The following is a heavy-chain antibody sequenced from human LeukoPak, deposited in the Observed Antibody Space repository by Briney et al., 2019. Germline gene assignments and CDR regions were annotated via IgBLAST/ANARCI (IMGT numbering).Heavy chain of an antibody. CDR1: GGSINSYY. CDR3: ARGRDGPTLFDY. J-gene: IGHJ4*02. CDR2: VFYSGST. Sequence: SETLSLTCTASGGSINSYYWRWIRQPPGKGLEWIGYVFYSGSTNYNPSLKSRATVSVDTSKNQYSLNLSSVTAADSAVYYCARGRDGPTLFDYWGQGTLVTVSS. D-gene: IGHD5-24*01. V-gene: IGHV4-59*01.